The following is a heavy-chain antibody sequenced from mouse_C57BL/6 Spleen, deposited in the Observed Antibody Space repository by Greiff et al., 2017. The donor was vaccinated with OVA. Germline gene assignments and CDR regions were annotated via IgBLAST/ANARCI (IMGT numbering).Heavy chain of an antibody. J-gene: IGHJ1*03. Sequence: QVQLQQSGAELARPGASVKLSCKASGYTFTSYGISWVKQRTGQGLEWIGEIYPRSGNTYYNEKFKGKATLTADKSYSTAYMELRSLTSEDSAVYFCAPYYYGSSLYWYFDVWGTGTTVTVSS. CDR1: GYTFTSYG. CDR3: APYYYGSSLYWYFDV. D-gene: IGHD1-1*01. V-gene: IGHV1-81*01. CDR2: IYPRSGNT.